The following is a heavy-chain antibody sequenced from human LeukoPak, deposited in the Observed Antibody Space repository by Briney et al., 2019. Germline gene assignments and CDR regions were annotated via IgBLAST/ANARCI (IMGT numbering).Heavy chain of an antibody. J-gene: IGHJ4*02. V-gene: IGHV4-61*01. CDR3: ARVIKGSLGYCSGGSCYPPPYFDY. CDR2: IYYSGST. Sequence: SETMSLTCTVSGGSVSSGSYYWNWIRQPPGKGLEWIGYIYYSGSTNYNPSLKSRVTISVDTSKNQFSLKLSSVTAADTAVYYCARVIKGSLGYCSGGSCYPPPYFDYWGQGTLVTVSS. D-gene: IGHD2-15*01. CDR1: GGSVSSGSYY.